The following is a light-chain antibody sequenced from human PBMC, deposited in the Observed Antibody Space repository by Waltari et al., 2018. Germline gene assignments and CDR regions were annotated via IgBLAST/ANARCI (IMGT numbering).Light chain of an antibody. J-gene: IGKJ1*01. V-gene: IGKV1-39*01. CDR1: QSISSY. CDR2: AAS. CDR3: QQSYSTPQT. Sequence: DIQMTQSPPSLSASVAARVTITCRASQSISSYLNWYQQKPGKAPKLLIYAASSLQSGVPSRFSGSGSGTDVALTISSLQREDFATYYCQQSYSTPQTFGQGTKVEIK.